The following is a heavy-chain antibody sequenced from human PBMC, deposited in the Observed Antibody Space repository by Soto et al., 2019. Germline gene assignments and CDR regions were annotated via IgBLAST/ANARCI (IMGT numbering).Heavy chain of an antibody. J-gene: IGHJ4*02. D-gene: IGHD1-26*01. CDR1: GFTFSSYA. Sequence: GGSLRLSCAASGFTFSSYAMSWVRQAPGKGLEWVSAIGASGAGTYYAEYVKGRFTISRDNSKNTLYLQMNSLRAEDTAVYYCTLSKTGSYFDYWRKGTLVTVSS. CDR3: TLSKTGSYFDY. CDR2: IGASGAGT. V-gene: IGHV3-23*01.